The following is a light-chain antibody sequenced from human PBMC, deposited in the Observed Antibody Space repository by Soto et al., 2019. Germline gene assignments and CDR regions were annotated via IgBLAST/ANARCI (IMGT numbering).Light chain of an antibody. J-gene: IGKJ3*01. Sequence: DIQMTQSPSSLSASVGDRVSITCRASQSIRSFLNWYQQKPGKAPKLLIYDASSFQSGVPSRISGSGSGTDFTLTISSLQPEDFATYYCQQTYSVPLIFGPGTKVDIK. CDR3: QQTYSVPLI. CDR2: DAS. V-gene: IGKV1-39*01. CDR1: QSIRSF.